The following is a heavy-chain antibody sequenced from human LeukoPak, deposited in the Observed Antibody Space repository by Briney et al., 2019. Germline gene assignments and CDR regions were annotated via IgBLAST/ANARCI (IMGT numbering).Heavy chain of an antibody. D-gene: IGHD3-10*01. CDR1: GFTFSSYA. V-gene: IGHV3-30-3*01. CDR3: ARDSSGSGSYPTLDY. Sequence: GGSLSLSCAASGFTFSSYAMHWVRQAPGKGLEWVAVISYDGSNKYYADSVKGRFTISRDNSKNTLYLQMNSLRAEDTAVYYCARDSSGSGSYPTLDYWGQGTLVTVSS. CDR2: ISYDGSNK. J-gene: IGHJ4*02.